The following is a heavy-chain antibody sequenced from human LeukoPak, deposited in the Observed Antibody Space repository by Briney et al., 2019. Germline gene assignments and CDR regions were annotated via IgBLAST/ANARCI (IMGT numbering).Heavy chain of an antibody. CDR2: INPSGGST. CDR1: GYTFTGYY. Sequence: ASVKVSCKASGYTFTGYYMHWVRQAPGQGLEWMGIINPSGGSTSYAQKFQGRVTLTRDTSISTAYMELSRLRSDDTALYYCARDLAYYDILTGYYNGIIDYWGQGTLVTVSS. CDR3: ARDLAYYDILTGYYNGIIDY. D-gene: IGHD3-9*01. J-gene: IGHJ4*02. V-gene: IGHV1-2*02.